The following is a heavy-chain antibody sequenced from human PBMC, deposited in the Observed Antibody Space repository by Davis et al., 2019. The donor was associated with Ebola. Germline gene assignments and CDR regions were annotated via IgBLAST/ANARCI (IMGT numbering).Heavy chain of an antibody. J-gene: IGHJ4*02. V-gene: IGHV5-51*01. CDR2: IHPGGSEI. CDR3: ARRNYYGSGSQYSHFDY. D-gene: IGHD3-10*01. CDR1: GYTFTNDR. Sequence: GESLKISCEGSGYTFTNDRIGWVRQMPGKGLEWMGIIHPGGSEIRYSPSFQGQVTISVDKSINTAYLQWSSLKASDTAVYFCARRNYYGSGSQYSHFDYWGQGTLVTVSS.